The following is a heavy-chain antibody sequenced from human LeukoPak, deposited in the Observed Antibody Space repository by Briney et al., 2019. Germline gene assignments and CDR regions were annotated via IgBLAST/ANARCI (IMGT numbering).Heavy chain of an antibody. CDR3: ARRDRSGNSFYYYYYGMDV. Sequence: GGSLRLSCAASGFAFSDYYMSWIRQAPGKGLEWVSYISSSGSTIYYADSVKGRFTISRDNAKNSLYLQMNSLRAEDTAVYYCARRDRSGNSFYYYYYGMDVWGQGTTVTVSS. D-gene: IGHD4-23*01. CDR1: GFAFSDYY. CDR2: ISSSGSTI. J-gene: IGHJ6*02. V-gene: IGHV3-11*01.